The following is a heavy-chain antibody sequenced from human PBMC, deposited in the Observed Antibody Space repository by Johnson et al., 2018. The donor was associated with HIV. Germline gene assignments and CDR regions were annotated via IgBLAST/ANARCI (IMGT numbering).Heavy chain of an antibody. CDR1: GFTFSSYG. J-gene: IGHJ3*01. CDR3: ASEASFAPRPETAFDV. D-gene: IGHD2/OR15-2a*01. Sequence: QVQLVESGGGVVQPGRSLRLSCAASGFTFSSYGMHWVRQAPGKGLEWVAFIRYDGSNKYYADSVKGRFTISRDNSKNTLYLQMNSLRTEDTAVYFCASEASFAPRPETAFDVWGHGTKVTVSS. V-gene: IGHV3-30*02. CDR2: IRYDGSNK.